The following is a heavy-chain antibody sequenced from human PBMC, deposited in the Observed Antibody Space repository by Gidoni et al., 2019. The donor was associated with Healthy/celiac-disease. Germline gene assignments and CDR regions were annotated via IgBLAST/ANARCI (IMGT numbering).Heavy chain of an antibody. V-gene: IGHV3-30-3*01. CDR2: ISYDGSNK. CDR1: GFTFSSYA. Sequence: QVQLVESGGGVVQPGRSLRLSCAASGFTFSSYALHWVRQAPGKGLEWVAVISYDGSNKYYADSVKGRFTISRDNSKNTLYLQMNSLRAEDTAVYYCAREAIWSGSYQGGAFDIWGQGTMVTVSS. D-gene: IGHD1-26*01. CDR3: AREAIWSGSYQGGAFDI. J-gene: IGHJ3*02.